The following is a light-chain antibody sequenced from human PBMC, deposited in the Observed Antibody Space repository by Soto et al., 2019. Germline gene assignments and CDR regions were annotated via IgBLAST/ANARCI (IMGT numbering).Light chain of an antibody. CDR3: QQRSDWPGLT. CDR1: QSVRSY. Sequence: EIVLTQSPGTMSLSPGERATLSCRASQSVRSYLAWYQQKPGQAPRLLIYGASNRATGIPSRFSGSGSATDFNLTISSLEPEYFAVYYCQQRSDWPGLTFGGGTKVDIK. V-gene: IGKV3-11*01. CDR2: GAS. J-gene: IGKJ4*01.